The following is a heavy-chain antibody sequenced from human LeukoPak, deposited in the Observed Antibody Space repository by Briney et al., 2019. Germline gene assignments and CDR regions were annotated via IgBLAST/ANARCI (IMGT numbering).Heavy chain of an antibody. Sequence: GASVKVSCKASGGTCSSYAISWVRQAPGQGLEWMGGIIPIFGTANYAQKFQGRVTITADESTSTAYMERSSLRSADTAVYYCARAERKYCSSTSCSAPYYYYYYGMDVWGKGTTVTVSS. J-gene: IGHJ6*04. CDR3: ARAERKYCSSTSCSAPYYYYYYGMDV. CDR1: GGTCSSYA. CDR2: IIPIFGTA. D-gene: IGHD2-2*01. V-gene: IGHV1-69*13.